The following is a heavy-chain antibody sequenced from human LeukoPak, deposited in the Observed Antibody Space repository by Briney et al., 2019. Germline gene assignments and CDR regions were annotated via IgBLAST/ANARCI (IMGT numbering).Heavy chain of an antibody. V-gene: IGHV1-2*02. D-gene: IGHD2-21*01. J-gene: IGHJ4*02. Sequence: ASVKVSCKASGYTFTGYYMHWVRQAPGQGLEWMGWINPNSGGTNYAQKFQGRVTMTRDTSISTAYMEVSRLRSDDTAVYYCARIAPMYGGEVDYWGQGTLVTVSS. CDR3: ARIAPMYGGEVDY. CDR2: INPNSGGT. CDR1: GYTFTGYY.